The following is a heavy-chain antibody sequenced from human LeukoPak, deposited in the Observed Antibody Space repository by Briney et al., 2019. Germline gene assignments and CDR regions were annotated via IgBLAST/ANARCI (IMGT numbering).Heavy chain of an antibody. CDR1: GFTFSSYA. D-gene: IGHD3-3*01. CDR2: ISGSGGST. V-gene: IGHV3-23*01. J-gene: IGHJ4*02. Sequence: GGSLRLSCAASGFTFSSYAMSWVRQAPGKRLEWVSAISGSGGSTYYADSVKGRFTISRDNSKNTLYLQMNSLRAEDTAVYYCAKLAQMEWLLSPYFDYWGQGTLVTVSS. CDR3: AKLAQMEWLLSPYFDY.